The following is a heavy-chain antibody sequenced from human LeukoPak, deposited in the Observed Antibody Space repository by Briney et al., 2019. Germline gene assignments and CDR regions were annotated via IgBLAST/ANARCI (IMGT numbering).Heavy chain of an antibody. Sequence: GGSLRLSCAASGFTFSSYSMNWVRQAPGKGLEWVSYISSSSSTIYYADSVKGRFTISRDNAKNSLYLQMNSLRAEDTAVYYCARNYGDYDVEYFQHWGQGTLVTVSS. CDR1: GFTFSSYS. CDR3: ARNYGDYDVEYFQH. CDR2: ISSSSSTI. J-gene: IGHJ1*01. D-gene: IGHD4-17*01. V-gene: IGHV3-48*04.